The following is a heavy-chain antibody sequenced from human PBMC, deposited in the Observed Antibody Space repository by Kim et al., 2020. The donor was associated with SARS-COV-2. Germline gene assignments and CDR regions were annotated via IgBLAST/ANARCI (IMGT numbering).Heavy chain of an antibody. CDR1: EFTFSSHD. V-gene: IGHV3-13*01. J-gene: IGHJ6*01. CDR3: ARGKVEQWVELEGKYSRSDYGMDV. D-gene: IGHD6-19*01. CDR2: IDTTGDT. Sequence: GESLRLSCAASEFTFSSHDMHWVRQGPGKGLEWVSAIDTTGDTYYSDSVKGRFTISRDNAKNSFYLQMSSLRAGDTAVYFCARGKVEQWVELEGKYSRSDYGMDVWGHGTTVIVST.